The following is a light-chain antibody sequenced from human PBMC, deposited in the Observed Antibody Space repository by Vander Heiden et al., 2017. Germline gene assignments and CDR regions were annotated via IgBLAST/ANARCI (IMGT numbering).Light chain of an antibody. CDR1: ETLLHDNGYNY. V-gene: IGKV2-28*01. CDR3: MQVLQTPPT. Sequence: DIVLTQSPLSPPVTPGEPASISCRSSETLLHDNGYNYLNWFLQKPGQSPQLLIYLGSTRPSGVPGRFRGSGSGTDFTLQITSVEAEDVGIYFCMQVLQTPPTFGQGTKLEI. J-gene: IGKJ2*01. CDR2: LGS.